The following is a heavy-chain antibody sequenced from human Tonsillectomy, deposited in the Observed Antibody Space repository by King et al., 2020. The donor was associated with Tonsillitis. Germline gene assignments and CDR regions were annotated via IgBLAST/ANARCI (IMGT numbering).Heavy chain of an antibody. Sequence: ITLKESGPTLVKPTQTLTLTCTFSGFSLSTSGVGVGWIRQPPGKALGWRALIYWDDDKRYSPSLKSRLTITKDNSKNQVVLTMTNMDPVDTATYYCAHRANSSPYVRHFDTWGQATLVTVSS. J-gene: IGHJ5*02. CDR1: GFSLSTSGVG. CDR3: AHRANSSPYVRHFDT. V-gene: IGHV2-5*02. CDR2: IYWDDDK. D-gene: IGHD6-13*01.